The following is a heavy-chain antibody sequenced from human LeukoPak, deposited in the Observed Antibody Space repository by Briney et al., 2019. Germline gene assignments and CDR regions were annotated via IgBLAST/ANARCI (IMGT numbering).Heavy chain of an antibody. J-gene: IGHJ4*02. D-gene: IGHD3-22*01. V-gene: IGHV4-61*02. CDR3: ARASYSYDITGWVPFDY. CDR2: IYTSGST. CDR1: GNSISSGDNY. Sequence: SETLSLTCTVSGNSISSGDNYWSWIRQPAGKGLEWIGRIYTSGSTNYNPSLKSRVTISGDTSKNQFSLRLSSVTAADTAVYYCARASYSYDITGWVPFDYWGQGTLVTVSS.